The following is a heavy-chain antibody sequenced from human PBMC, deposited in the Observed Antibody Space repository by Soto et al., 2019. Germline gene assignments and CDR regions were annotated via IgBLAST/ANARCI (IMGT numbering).Heavy chain of an antibody. CDR3: ARADGGWYTGEYFQH. CDR2: INPSGGST. V-gene: IGHV1-46*01. Sequence: QVQLVQSGAEVKKPGASVKVSCKASGYTFTSYYMHWVRQAPGQGLEWMGIINPSGGSTSYAQKFQGRVTMTRDTSTSTVYMELSSLRSEDTAVYYCARADGGWYTGEYFQHWGQGTLVTVSS. CDR1: GYTFTSYY. D-gene: IGHD6-19*01. J-gene: IGHJ1*01.